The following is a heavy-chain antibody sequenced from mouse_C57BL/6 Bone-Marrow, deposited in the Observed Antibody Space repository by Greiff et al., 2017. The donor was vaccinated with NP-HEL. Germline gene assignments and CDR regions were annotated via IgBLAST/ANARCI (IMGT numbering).Heavy chain of an antibody. D-gene: IGHD1-1*01. J-gene: IGHJ1*03. CDR3: ARREYYGSRRRYFDV. CDR2: IYPRSGNT. V-gene: IGHV1-81*01. CDR1: GYTFTSYG. Sequence: VKLQQSGAELARPGASVKLSCKASGYTFTSYGISWVKQRTGQGLEWIGEIYPRSGNTYYNEKFKGKATLTADKSSSTAYMELRSLTSEDSAVYFCARREYYGSRRRYFDVWGTGTTVTVSS.